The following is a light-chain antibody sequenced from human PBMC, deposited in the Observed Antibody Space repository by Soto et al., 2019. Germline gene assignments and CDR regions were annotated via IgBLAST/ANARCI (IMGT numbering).Light chain of an antibody. CDR2: DDS. J-gene: IGLJ2*01. CDR1: NVGSKS. CDR3: QVWDSSSDHPDVV. Sequence: SYELTQPPSVSVAPGQTARITCGGNNVGSKSVHWSQQKPGQAPVLVVYDDSDRPSGIPERFSCSNSGNTATLTIRRVEAGDEADYNCQVWDSSSDHPDVVFGGGTKLTVL. V-gene: IGLV3-21*02.